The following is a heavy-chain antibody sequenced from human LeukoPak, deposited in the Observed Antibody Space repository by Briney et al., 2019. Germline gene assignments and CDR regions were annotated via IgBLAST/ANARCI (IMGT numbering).Heavy chain of an antibody. Sequence: GGSLRLSCAASGFTFSSYAMTWVRQAPGKGLERVSGISGSGGSTYYADSVKGRFTISRDDSRRTLSLQMNSLRAEDTAVYYCAVGSTSVYTYGYLDYWGQGTLVTVSS. D-gene: IGHD5-18*01. J-gene: IGHJ4*02. V-gene: IGHV3-23*01. CDR2: ISGSGGST. CDR1: GFTFSSYA. CDR3: AVGSTSVYTYGYLDY.